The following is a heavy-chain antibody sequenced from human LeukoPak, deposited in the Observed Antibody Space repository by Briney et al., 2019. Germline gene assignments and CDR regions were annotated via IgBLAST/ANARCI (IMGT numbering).Heavy chain of an antibody. CDR1: GFTFSDYY. CDR2: ISRSSSAT. CDR3: ARGLTTVTSLASY. V-gene: IGHV3-11*05. J-gene: IGHJ4*02. Sequence: GGSLRLSCTASGFTFSDYYMSWIRQAPGKGLEWVPYISRSSSATNYADSVKGRFTISRDNAKSSLYLQMNSLRAEDTAVYYCARGLTTVTSLASYWGQGTLVTVSS. D-gene: IGHD4-17*01.